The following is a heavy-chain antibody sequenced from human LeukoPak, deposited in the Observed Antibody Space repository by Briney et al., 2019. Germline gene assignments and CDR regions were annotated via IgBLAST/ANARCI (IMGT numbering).Heavy chain of an antibody. V-gene: IGHV4-59*01. J-gene: IGHJ5*02. Sequence: SETLSLTCTVSGGSISSFYWSWIRQPPGKGLEWIGYIYYSGSTNYNPSLKSRVTISVDTSKNQFSLNLSSVTAADTAVYYCARGYSGSYGRFDPWGQGTLVTVSS. D-gene: IGHD1-26*01. CDR1: GGSISSFY. CDR2: IYYSGST. CDR3: ARGYSGSYGRFDP.